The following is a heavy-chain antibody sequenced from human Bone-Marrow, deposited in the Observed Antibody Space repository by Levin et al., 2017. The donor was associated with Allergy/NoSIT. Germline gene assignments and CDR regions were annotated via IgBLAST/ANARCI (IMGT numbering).Heavy chain of an antibody. Sequence: GGSLRLSCTTSGFTFGDYAMNWFRQAPGRGLEWVGFIRSKAYGGTAEYAASVKGRFTISRDDSKTIAYLQMNSLQTEDTAVYYCTRVEQSGYDDHYLDYWGQGTLVTVSS. V-gene: IGHV3-49*03. CDR1: GFTFGDYA. CDR3: TRVEQSGYDDHYLDY. D-gene: IGHD5-12*01. CDR2: IRSKAYGGTA. J-gene: IGHJ4*02.